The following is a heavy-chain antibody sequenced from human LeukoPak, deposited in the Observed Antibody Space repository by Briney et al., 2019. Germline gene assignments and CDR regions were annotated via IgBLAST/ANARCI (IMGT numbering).Heavy chain of an antibody. J-gene: IGHJ4*02. D-gene: IGHD3-16*02. CDR1: GYTFTSYG. CDR3: ARDNGGVIDTPFDY. V-gene: IGHV1-18*01. Sequence: ASVKVSCKASGYTFTSYGISWVRQAPGQGLEWMGWISAYNGNTNYAQKIQGRVTMTTDTSTSTAYMELRSLRSDDTAVYYCARDNGGVIDTPFDYWGQGTLVTVSS. CDR2: ISAYNGNT.